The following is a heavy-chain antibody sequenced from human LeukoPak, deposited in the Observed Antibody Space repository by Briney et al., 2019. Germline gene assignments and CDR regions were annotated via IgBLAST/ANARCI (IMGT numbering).Heavy chain of an antibody. CDR1: GGSISSYY. CDR2: IYYSGST. V-gene: IGHV4-59*01. CDR3: ARIMSSGSYGASYYFDY. J-gene: IGHJ4*02. Sequence: PSETLSLTCTVSGGSISSYYWGWIRQPPGKGLEWIGYIYYSGSTNYNPSLKSRVTISVDTSKNQFSLKLSSVTAADTAVYYCARIMSSGSYGASYYFDYWGQGTLVTVSS. D-gene: IGHD3-10*01.